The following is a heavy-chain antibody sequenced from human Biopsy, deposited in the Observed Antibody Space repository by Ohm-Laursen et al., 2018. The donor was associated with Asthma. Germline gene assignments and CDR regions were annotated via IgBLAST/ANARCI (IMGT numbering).Heavy chain of an antibody. CDR2: IKHDGSEK. D-gene: IGHD3-3*01. V-gene: IGHV3-7*01. J-gene: IGHJ1*01. Sequence: SLRLSCAASGFTFGDYWMSWVRQVPGKGLEWVANIKHDGSEKNHVDSLKGRFTISRDNAKNLLFLQMNSLRAEDTAVYYCPRTFHFWSPYHAEHYQLWGQGTLVTVSS. CDR3: PRTFHFWSPYHAEHYQL. CDR1: GFTFGDYW.